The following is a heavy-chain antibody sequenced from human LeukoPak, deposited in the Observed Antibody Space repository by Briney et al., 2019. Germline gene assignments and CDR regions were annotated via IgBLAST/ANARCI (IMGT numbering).Heavy chain of an antibody. Sequence: GSLRLSCAASGLTVSNSFMSWIRQPPGKGLEWIGEINQSGSTNYNPSLKSRVTISIDTSKNQFSLKLSSVTAADTAVYYCATGPDYYNSSSYYPHYWGQGTLVTVSS. V-gene: IGHV4-34*08. J-gene: IGHJ4*02. D-gene: IGHD3-22*01. CDR2: INQSGST. CDR1: GLTVSNSF. CDR3: ATGPDYYNSSSYYPHY.